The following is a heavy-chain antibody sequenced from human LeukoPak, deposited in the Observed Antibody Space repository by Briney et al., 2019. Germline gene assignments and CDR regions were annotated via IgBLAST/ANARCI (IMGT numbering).Heavy chain of an antibody. CDR1: GGSFSGYY. CDR3: AREYYHDSSGYYQVSDY. CDR2: INHSGST. Sequence: SETLSLTCAVYGGSFSGYYWSWIRQPPGKGLEWIGEINHSGSTNYNPSLKSRVTISVDTSKNQFSLKLSSVTAADTAVYYCAREYYHDSSGYYQVSDYWGQGTLVTVSS. V-gene: IGHV4-34*01. J-gene: IGHJ4*02. D-gene: IGHD3-22*01.